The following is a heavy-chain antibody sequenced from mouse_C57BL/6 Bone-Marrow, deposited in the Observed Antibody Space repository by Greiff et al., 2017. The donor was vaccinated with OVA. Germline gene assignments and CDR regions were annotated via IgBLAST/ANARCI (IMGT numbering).Heavy chain of an antibody. Sequence: EVKLQESGPGLVKPSQSLSLTCSVTGYSITSGYYWNWIRQFPGNKLEWMGYISYDGSNNYNPSLKNRISITRDTSKNQFFLKLNSVTTEDTATYYCAKLLPLYWYFDVWGTGTTVTVSS. J-gene: IGHJ1*03. CDR3: AKLLPLYWYFDV. D-gene: IGHD2-1*01. V-gene: IGHV3-6*01. CDR1: GYSITSGYY. CDR2: ISYDGSN.